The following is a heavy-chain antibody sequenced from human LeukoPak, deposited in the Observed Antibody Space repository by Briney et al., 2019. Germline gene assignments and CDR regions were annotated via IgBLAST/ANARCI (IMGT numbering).Heavy chain of an antibody. Sequence: ASVKVSCKASGNTFTAYYIHWVRQAPGQGLEWVGYINPNSGVTNSAQKFQGRVTLTRDTSITTAYMELSRLTSDDTAVYYCARDRPNNWFDPWGQGNLVTVAS. CDR1: GNTFTAYY. CDR2: INPNSGVT. CDR3: ARDRPNNWFDP. V-gene: IGHV1-2*02. J-gene: IGHJ5*02.